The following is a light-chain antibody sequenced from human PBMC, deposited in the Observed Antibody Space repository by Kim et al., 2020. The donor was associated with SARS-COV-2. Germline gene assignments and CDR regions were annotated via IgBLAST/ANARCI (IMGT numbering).Light chain of an antibody. CDR1: SSNIGKNY. CDR3: ASWDDSLSAPVV. CDR2: KNN. V-gene: IGLV1-47*01. J-gene: IGLJ2*01. Sequence: QSVLTQPPSASGTPGQWVTISCSGSSSNIGKNYVYWYQQLPGTAPKLLIYKNNQRPSGVPDRFSGSKSGTSASLAISGLRSEDEADYYCASWDDSLSAPVVFGGGTKVTVL.